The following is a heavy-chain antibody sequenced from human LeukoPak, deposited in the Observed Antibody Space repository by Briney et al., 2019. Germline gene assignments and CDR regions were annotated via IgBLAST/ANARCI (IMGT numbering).Heavy chain of an antibody. D-gene: IGHD4-23*01. CDR1: GFTFSSYA. J-gene: IGHJ6*02. V-gene: IGHV3-30*04. Sequence: GGSLRLSCAASGFTFSSYAMHWVRQAPGRGLEWVAVISYDGSNKSYADSVKGRFTISRDNSKNTLYLQMNSLRSEDTAVYYCARELRGLRWSTNIPYYYYGMDVWGQGTTVTVSS. CDR2: ISYDGSNK. CDR3: ARELRGLRWSTNIPYYYYGMDV.